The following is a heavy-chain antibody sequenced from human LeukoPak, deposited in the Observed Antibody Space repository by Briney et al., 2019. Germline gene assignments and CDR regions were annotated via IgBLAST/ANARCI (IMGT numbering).Heavy chain of an antibody. CDR1: GFAFSSYA. D-gene: IGHD4-17*01. CDR2: ISGSGGST. V-gene: IGHV3-23*01. CDR3: AKPLTVTTRHDAFDI. J-gene: IGHJ3*02. Sequence: PGGSLRLSCAASGFAFSSYAMSWVRQAPGKGLEWVSAISGSGGSTYYADSVKGRFTISRDNSKNTLYLQMNSLRAEDTAVYYCAKPLTVTTRHDAFDIWGQGTMVTVSS.